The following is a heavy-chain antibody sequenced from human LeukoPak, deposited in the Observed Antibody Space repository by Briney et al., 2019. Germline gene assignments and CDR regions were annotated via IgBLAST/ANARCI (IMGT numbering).Heavy chain of an antibody. CDR3: ARAGSYVVVPAAAVAY. V-gene: IGHV3-21*01. CDR2: ISSSSSYI. Sequence: GGSLRLSCAASGFTFSSYSMNWVRQAPGKGLEWVSSISSSSSYIYYADSVKGRFTISRDNAKNSLYLQMNSLRAEDTAVYYCARAGSYVVVPAAAVAYWGQGTLVTVSS. J-gene: IGHJ4*02. CDR1: GFTFSSYS. D-gene: IGHD2-2*01.